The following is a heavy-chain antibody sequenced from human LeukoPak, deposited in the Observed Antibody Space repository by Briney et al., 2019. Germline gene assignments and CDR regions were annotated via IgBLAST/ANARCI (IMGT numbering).Heavy chain of an antibody. CDR1: GYTFTDYY. CDR3: ARGPQMATITPYYYYMDV. D-gene: IGHD5-24*01. V-gene: IGHV1-2*02. CDR2: INPNSGGT. Sequence: GASVKVSCKASGYTFTDYYMHWVRQAPGQGLEWMGWINPNSGGTNYAQKFQGRVTMTRDTSISTAYMELSRLRSDDTAVYYCARGPQMATITPYYYYMDVWGKGTTVTVSS. J-gene: IGHJ6*03.